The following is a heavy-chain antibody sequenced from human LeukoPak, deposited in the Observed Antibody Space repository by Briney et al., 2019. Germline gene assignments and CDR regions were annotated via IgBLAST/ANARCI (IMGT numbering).Heavy chain of an antibody. V-gene: IGHV4-61*02. Sequence: PSQTLSLTCTVSGGSISSGSYYWSWIRQPAGKGLEWIGRIYTSGSTNYNPSLKSRVTISVDTSKNQFSLKLSSVTAADTAVYYCARDSRGGQLGIDYWGQGTLVTVSS. CDR2: IYTSGST. J-gene: IGHJ4*02. CDR1: GGSISSGSYY. D-gene: IGHD6-6*01. CDR3: ARDSRGGQLGIDY.